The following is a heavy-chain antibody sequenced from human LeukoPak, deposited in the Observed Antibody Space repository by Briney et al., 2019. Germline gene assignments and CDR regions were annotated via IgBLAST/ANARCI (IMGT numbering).Heavy chain of an antibody. CDR1: GYTCTGYD. CDR2: INPNSGST. CDR3: ARDRTYYYDSSGYLFDY. Sequence: VASVKVSCKASGYTCTGYDMHCVRQAPGQGVEWMGWINPNSGSTNYAQKFQGRVTMTRDTSISTAYMELSRLRSDDTAVYYCARDRTYYYDSSGYLFDYWGQGTLVSVSS. D-gene: IGHD3-22*01. J-gene: IGHJ4*02. V-gene: IGHV1-2*02.